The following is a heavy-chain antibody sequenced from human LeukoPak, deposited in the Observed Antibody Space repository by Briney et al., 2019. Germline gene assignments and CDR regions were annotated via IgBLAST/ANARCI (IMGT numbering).Heavy chain of an antibody. CDR1: GFTFDDYA. Sequence: SLRLSCAASGFTFDDYAMHWVRQAPGKGLEWVSGISWNSGSIGYADSVKGRFTISGDNAKNSLYLQMNSLRAEDTAVYYCARDTELRYYYYGMDVWGQGTTVTVSS. CDR3: ARDTELRYYYYGMDV. CDR2: ISWNSGSI. D-gene: IGHD1-7*01. J-gene: IGHJ6*02. V-gene: IGHV3-9*01.